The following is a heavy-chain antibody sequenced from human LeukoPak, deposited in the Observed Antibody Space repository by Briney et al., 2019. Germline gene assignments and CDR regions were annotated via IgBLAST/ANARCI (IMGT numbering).Heavy chain of an antibody. J-gene: IGHJ4*02. CDR3: ARGGMGDYDILTGYYGY. CDR2: IYYGGST. D-gene: IGHD3-9*01. CDR1: GGSISTSNYY. Sequence: SETLSLTCTVSGGSISTSNYYWGWIRQPPGKGLEWIGYIYYGGSTNYNPSLKSRVTISVDTSKNQFSLKLSSVTAADTAVYYCARGGMGDYDILTGYYGYWGQGTLVTVSS. V-gene: IGHV4-61*05.